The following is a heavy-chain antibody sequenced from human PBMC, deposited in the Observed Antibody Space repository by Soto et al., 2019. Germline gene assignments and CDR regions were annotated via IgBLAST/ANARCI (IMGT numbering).Heavy chain of an antibody. CDR2: ITPFNGNT. D-gene: IGHD2-8*01. CDR3: ASLLPDCTNGVCSDY. CDR1: GYTFTYRY. J-gene: IGHJ4*02. Sequence: QKKLVQSGAEVKKIGSSVKASCKASGYTFTYRYLHWVRQAPGQALEWMGWITPFNGNTNYAQKFQDRVTITRDRSMSTAYMELSSLRSEDTAMYYCASLLPDCTNGVCSDYRGQGTLVTVSS. V-gene: IGHV1-45*02.